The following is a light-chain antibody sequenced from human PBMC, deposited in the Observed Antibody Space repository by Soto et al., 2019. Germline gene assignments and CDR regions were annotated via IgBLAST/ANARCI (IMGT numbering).Light chain of an antibody. CDR1: SSDVGGYNY. V-gene: IGLV2-8*01. J-gene: IGLJ3*02. CDR2: EVS. CDR3: SSYAGSNNLGV. Sequence: QPVLTQPPSASGSRGQSVTISCTGPSSDVGGYNYVSWYQQHPGKAPKLMIYEVSKRPSGVPDRFSGSKSGNTASLTVSGLQPEDEADYYCSSYAGSNNLGVFGGGTKLTVL.